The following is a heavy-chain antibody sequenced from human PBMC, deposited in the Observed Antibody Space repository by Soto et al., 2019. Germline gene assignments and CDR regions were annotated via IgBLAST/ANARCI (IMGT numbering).Heavy chain of an antibody. Sequence: PVKVSCKASGGTFSSYAISWVRQAPGQGLEWMGGIIPIFGTANYAQKFQGRVTITADKSTSTAYMELSSLRSEDTAVYYCARFSTVVPNYRGYYYGMDVWGQGTTVTVSS. V-gene: IGHV1-69*06. D-gene: IGHD4-17*01. CDR1: GGTFSSYA. J-gene: IGHJ6*02. CDR2: IIPIFGTA. CDR3: ARFSTVVPNYRGYYYGMDV.